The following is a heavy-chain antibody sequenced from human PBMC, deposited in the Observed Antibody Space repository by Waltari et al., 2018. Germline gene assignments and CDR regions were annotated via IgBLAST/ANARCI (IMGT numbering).Heavy chain of an antibody. D-gene: IGHD1-1*01. CDR3: ARSGEMKGTVDY. Sequence: HVQLEQSGAEVKKPGSSVQVSCKASGGTFSPYTVTWVRQAPGQGLEWMGSIIPFLGISKYAQSLQARLTITVDQSTNTGYMELNNLRPEDTGVYYCARSGEMKGTVDYWGQGTLVTVSS. CDR1: GGTFSPYT. J-gene: IGHJ4*02. CDR2: IIPFLGIS. V-gene: IGHV1-69*02.